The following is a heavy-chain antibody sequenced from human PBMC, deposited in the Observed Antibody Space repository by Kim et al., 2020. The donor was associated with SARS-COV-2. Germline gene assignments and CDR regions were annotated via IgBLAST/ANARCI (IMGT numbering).Heavy chain of an antibody. D-gene: IGHD3-16*02. Sequence: ASVKVSCKASGYTFTMNAISWVRQAPGQGLEWMGWINTDTGNPTYAQAFTRRFVFSVDTSVTTAYLQISSLEPEDTALYYCTRVIWGTYRYTDYWAREPWSPSPQ. CDR2: INTDTGNP. CDR1: GYTFTMNA. CDR3: TRVIWGTYRYTDY. J-gene: IGHJ4*02. V-gene: IGHV7-4-1*02.